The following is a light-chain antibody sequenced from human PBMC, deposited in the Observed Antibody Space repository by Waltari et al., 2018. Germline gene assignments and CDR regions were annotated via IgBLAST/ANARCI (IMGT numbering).Light chain of an antibody. CDR3: QWYGSSPLLT. CDR2: GAY. Sequence: EIVLTQSPGTLSLSPGERATLSCRASQSFSSSFLAWYQQRPGQAPRLLIYGAYNRAAGIPDRFSGSGSGTDFTLTISRLEPEDFAVYYCQWYGSSPLLTFGGGTTVAIK. CDR1: QSFSSSF. V-gene: IGKV3-20*01. J-gene: IGKJ4*01.